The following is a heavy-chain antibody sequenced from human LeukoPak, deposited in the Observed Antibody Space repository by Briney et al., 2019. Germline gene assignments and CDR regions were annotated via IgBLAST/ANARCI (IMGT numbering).Heavy chain of an antibody. CDR3: ARDPYNWNSNWLDP. Sequence: PGGSLRLSCAASGFTFSSYCMHWVRRAPGKGLVWVSRINIDGSSTSYADSVKGRFTISRDNAKNTLYLQMNSLRVEDTAVYYCARDPYNWNSNWLDPWGQGTLVTVSS. CDR2: INIDGSST. D-gene: IGHD1-20*01. J-gene: IGHJ5*02. CDR1: GFTFSSYC. V-gene: IGHV3-74*01.